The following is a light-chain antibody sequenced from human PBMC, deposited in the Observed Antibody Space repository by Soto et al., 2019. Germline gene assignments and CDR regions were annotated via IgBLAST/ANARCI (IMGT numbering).Light chain of an antibody. CDR3: QSYDTGRIGWL. Sequence: QSVLTQPPSVSGAPGQRVTIFGTGSNSNIGAGYDVHWYQQLPGTAPKLLIFGSINRPSGVPDRFSGSKSGTSASLAITGLQAEDEDEYNCQSYDTGRIGWLFCGGTKLTV. CDR2: GSI. V-gene: IGLV1-40*01. CDR1: NSNIGAGYD. J-gene: IGLJ2*01.